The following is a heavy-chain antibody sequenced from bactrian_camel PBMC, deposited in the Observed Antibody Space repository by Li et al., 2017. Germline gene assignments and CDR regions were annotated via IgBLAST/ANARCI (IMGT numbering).Heavy chain of an antibody. D-gene: IGHD3*01. J-gene: IGHJ4*01. CDR3: AAGWGGSSAWCYSPR. Sequence: HVQLVESGGGSVQAGGSLRLSCQASGHDYLRNCMGWYRQFQGEKREGVASIYLNSHRAIYGSSVKGRFTISQDKAKNILYLQMDSLKPEDTAMYYCAAGWGGSSAWCYSPRWGQGTQVTVS. CDR2: IYLNSHRA. V-gene: IGHV3S54*01. CDR1: GHDYLRNC.